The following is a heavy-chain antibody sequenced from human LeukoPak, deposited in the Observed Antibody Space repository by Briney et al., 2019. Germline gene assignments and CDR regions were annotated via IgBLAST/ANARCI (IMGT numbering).Heavy chain of an antibody. Sequence: GASVKVSCKASGGTFSSYAISWVRQAPGQGLEWMGRSIPILGIANYAQKFQGRVTITADKSTSTAYMELSSLRSEDTAVYYCARSIGYCSGGSCYYFDYWGQGTPVTVSS. CDR1: GGTFSSYA. V-gene: IGHV1-69*04. CDR3: ARSIGYCSGGSCYYFDY. J-gene: IGHJ4*02. CDR2: SIPILGIA. D-gene: IGHD2-15*01.